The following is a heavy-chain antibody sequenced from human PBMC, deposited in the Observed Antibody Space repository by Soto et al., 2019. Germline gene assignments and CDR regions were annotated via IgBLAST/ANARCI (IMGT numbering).Heavy chain of an antibody. D-gene: IGHD1-26*01. J-gene: IGHJ5*02. CDR1: GGTFSSYA. V-gene: IGHV1-69*13. CDR2: IIPIFGTA. Sequence: SVKVSCKASGGTFSSYAISWVRQAPGQGLEWMGGIIPIFGTANYAQKFQGRVTITADESTSTAYMELSSLRSEDTAVYYCARDPRIVGAIHRFDPWGQGTLVTVSS. CDR3: ARDPRIVGAIHRFDP.